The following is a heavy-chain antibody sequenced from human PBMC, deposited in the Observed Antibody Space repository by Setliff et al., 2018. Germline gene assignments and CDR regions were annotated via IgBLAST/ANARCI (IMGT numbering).Heavy chain of an antibody. J-gene: IGHJ6*03. V-gene: IGHV4-61*09. CDR1: GGSISSGGFY. D-gene: IGHD6-19*01. CDR2: FHTGGAT. CDR3: ARYPRRGNGWYPYYVDV. Sequence: SETLSLTCSVSGGSISSGGFYWSWIRQSAGRGLEWIGHFHTGGATDYNLSLKSRVTISLDSSKNQFSLRLTSVTAADSAVYFCARYPRRGNGWYPYYVDVWGKGTTVTVSS.